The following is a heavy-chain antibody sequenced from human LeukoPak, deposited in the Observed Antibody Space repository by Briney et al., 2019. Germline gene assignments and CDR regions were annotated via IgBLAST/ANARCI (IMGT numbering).Heavy chain of an antibody. Sequence: QSGGSLRLSCAASGFTVSNNYMSWVRLSPGKGLEWVSAMYITGSTHYADSVKGRFTISRDNSKNALNLQMDSLRVEDTAVYYCAAAYCGGDCYSDNHYYFMDLWGKGTTVTVSS. J-gene: IGHJ6*03. CDR2: MYITGST. D-gene: IGHD2-21*02. CDR1: GFTVSNNY. CDR3: AAAYCGGDCYSDNHYYFMDL. V-gene: IGHV3-53*01.